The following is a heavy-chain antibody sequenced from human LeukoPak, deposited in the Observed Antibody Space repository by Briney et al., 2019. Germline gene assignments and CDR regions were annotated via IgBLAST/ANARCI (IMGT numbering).Heavy chain of an antibody. CDR1: GYTFTSYG. V-gene: IGHV1-18*01. D-gene: IGHD3-3*01. CDR3: ARCPLAAFWSGYSPLDY. Sequence: AASVKVSCKASGYTFTSYGISWVRQAPGQGLEWMGWISAYNGNTNYAQKLQGRVTMTTDTSTSTAYMELRSLRSDDTAVYYCARCPLAAFWSGYSPLDYWGQGTLVTVSS. J-gene: IGHJ4*02. CDR2: ISAYNGNT.